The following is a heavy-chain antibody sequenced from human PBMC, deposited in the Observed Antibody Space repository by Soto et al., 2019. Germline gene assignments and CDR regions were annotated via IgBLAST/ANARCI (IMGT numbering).Heavy chain of an antibody. CDR3: AKNPGYYYDSTGYHFDY. V-gene: IGHV3-23*01. Sequence: GGSLRLSSAASEFTCINYAMSWVRQAPGKGLEWVSAISYGGGTTYYADSVKGRFTISRDNSKNTLCLQMNSLRAEDTAVYYCAKNPGYYYDSTGYHFDYWGQGTLVTV. J-gene: IGHJ4*02. CDR2: ISYGGGTT. D-gene: IGHD3-22*01. CDR1: EFTCINYA.